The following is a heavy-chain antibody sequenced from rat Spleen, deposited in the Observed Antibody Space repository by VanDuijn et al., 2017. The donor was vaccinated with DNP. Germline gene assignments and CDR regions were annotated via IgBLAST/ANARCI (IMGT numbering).Heavy chain of an antibody. CDR2: ISYDGGST. CDR1: GFTFSDYY. J-gene: IGHJ2*01. D-gene: IGHD1-1*01. Sequence: EVQLVESGGGLVQPGRSLKLSCAASGFTFSDYYMAWVRQAPTKGLEWVAYISYDGGSTYHGDSVKGRFTISRDNAKSTLYLQMDSLRSEDTATYYCATLPYYYSGADWGQGVMVTVSS. CDR3: ATLPYYYSGAD. V-gene: IGHV5-20*01.